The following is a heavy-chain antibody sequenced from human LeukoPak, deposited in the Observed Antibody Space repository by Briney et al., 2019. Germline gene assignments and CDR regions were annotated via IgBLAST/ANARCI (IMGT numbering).Heavy chain of an antibody. CDR3: ARGPPGALAFDY. D-gene: IGHD1-26*01. Sequence: SVKVSCKASGGTFSSYAISWVRQAPGQGLEWMGRIIPILGIANYAQKFQGRVTITADKSTSTAYMELSSLRSEDTAVYYCARGPPGALAFDYWGQGTLVTVSS. J-gene: IGHJ4*02. V-gene: IGHV1-69*04. CDR1: GGTFSSYA. CDR2: IIPILGIA.